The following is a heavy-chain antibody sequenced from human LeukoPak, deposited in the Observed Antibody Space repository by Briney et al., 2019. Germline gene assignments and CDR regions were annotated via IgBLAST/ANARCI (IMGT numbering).Heavy chain of an antibody. CDR2: IKQDGSEK. CDR1: GFDFSNYW. Sequence: GGSLRLSCAASGFDFSNYWMYWVRQAPGKGLEWVANIKQDGSEKYYVDSVKGRFTISRDNAKNSLYLQMSSLRAEDTAVYYCARATSAYYYPDAFDIWGQGTMVTVSS. J-gene: IGHJ3*02. D-gene: IGHD3-22*01. V-gene: IGHV3-7*03. CDR3: ARATSAYYYPDAFDI.